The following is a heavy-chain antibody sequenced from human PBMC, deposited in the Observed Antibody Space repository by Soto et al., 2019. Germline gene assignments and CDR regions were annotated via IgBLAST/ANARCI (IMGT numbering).Heavy chain of an antibody. Sequence: EVKLLESGGGLVQPGGSLRLSCGVSGFTVPSNGVSWVRQAPGKGLEFVSAISPNGQGIWYADSVKGRFTISRDISRNTVSLQMDSLRAADTAVYYCAKDRQYPRDYFHYWGQGTLVTVAS. CDR1: GFTVPSNG. D-gene: IGHD4-4*01. CDR3: AKDRQYPRDYFHY. CDR2: ISPNGQGI. J-gene: IGHJ4*02. V-gene: IGHV3-23*01.